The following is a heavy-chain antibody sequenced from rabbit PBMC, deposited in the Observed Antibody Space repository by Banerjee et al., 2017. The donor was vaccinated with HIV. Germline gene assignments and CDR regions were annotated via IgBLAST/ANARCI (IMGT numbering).Heavy chain of an antibody. CDR2: IYTSSGAT. J-gene: IGHJ6*01. CDR1: GFSFSSNA. V-gene: IGHV1S45*01. D-gene: IGHD6-1*01. CDR3: AREDGVAGYGYDL. Sequence: QEQLVESGGDLVKPGASLTLTCTASGFSFSSNAMCWVRQAPGKGPEWIGCIYTSSGATYYASWAKGRFTISKTSSTTVTLQMPSLTAADTATYFCAREDGVAGYGYDLWGPGTLVTVS.